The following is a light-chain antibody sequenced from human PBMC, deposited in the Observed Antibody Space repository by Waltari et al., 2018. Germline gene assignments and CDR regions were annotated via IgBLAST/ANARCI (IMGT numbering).Light chain of an antibody. CDR1: SGSIARTY. Sequence: NFMLTQPHSVSESPGKTVTISFTRSSGSIARTYVHWYQQPPGSAPTTVIYEDNQRPSGVPDRFSGSIDSSSNSASLTISGLKTEDEADYDCQSYDSSNVVFGGGTKLTVL. V-gene: IGLV6-57*03. J-gene: IGLJ2*01. CDR3: QSYDSSNVV. CDR2: EDN.